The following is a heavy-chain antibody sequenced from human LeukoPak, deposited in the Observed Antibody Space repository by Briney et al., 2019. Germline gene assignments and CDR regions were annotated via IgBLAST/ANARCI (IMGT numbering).Heavy chain of an antibody. CDR2: VYDNGNI. D-gene: IGHD2-2*02. Sequence: SQTLSLTCTVSGGSISSGSYYWSWIRQPAGKGLEWIGRVYDNGNINYNPSLKSRVTISVDTSKNEFSLKLNSVTAADTAVYYCARAGHCSSTSCHKDYYYYYYMDVWGKGTTVTVSS. V-gene: IGHV4-61*02. CDR1: GGSISSGSYY. CDR3: ARAGHCSSTSCHKDYYYYYYMDV. J-gene: IGHJ6*03.